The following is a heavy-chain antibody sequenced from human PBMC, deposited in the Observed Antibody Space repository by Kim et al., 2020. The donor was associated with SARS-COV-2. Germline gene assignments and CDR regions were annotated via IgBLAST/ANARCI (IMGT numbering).Heavy chain of an antibody. CDR1: GYTFTGYY. D-gene: IGHD5-12*01. Sequence: ASVKVSCKASGYTFTGYYMHWVRQAPGQGLEWMGRINPNSGGTNYAQKFQGRVTMTRDTSISTAYMELSRLRSDDTAVYYCARGVRGRWLQLPYWGQGTLVTVSS. V-gene: IGHV1-2*06. CDR3: ARGVRGRWLQLPY. J-gene: IGHJ4*02. CDR2: INPNSGGT.